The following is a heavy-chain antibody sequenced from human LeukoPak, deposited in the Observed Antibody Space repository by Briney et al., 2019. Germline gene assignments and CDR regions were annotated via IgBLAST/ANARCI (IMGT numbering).Heavy chain of an antibody. V-gene: IGHV4-59*02. J-gene: IGHJ4*02. CDR1: GDSVSSYY. CDR2: IYYSGST. CDR3: ARDRGGDHCFDF. Sequence: ETLSLTRTDPGDSVSSYYSCCIRQTPRKERECIGYIYYSGSTNYYPSRKSRVTISVDTSKNQFSLNLSSVNAADTAVYYCARDRGGDHCFDFWGQGTLVTVSS. D-gene: IGHD2-21*02.